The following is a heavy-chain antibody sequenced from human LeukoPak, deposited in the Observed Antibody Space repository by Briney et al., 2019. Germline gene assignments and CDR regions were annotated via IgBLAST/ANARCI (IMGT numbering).Heavy chain of an antibody. V-gene: IGHV4-39*01. Sequence: SETLSLTCTVSGGSISSSSYYWGWIRQPPGKGLEWIGSIYYSGSTYYNPSLKSRVTISVDTSKNQFSLKLSSVTAAVTAVYYCARQEDTYYDILTGYYGRGVGFDYWGQGTLVTVSS. CDR2: IYYSGST. D-gene: IGHD3-9*01. CDR1: GGSISSSSYY. CDR3: ARQEDTYYDILTGYYGRGVGFDY. J-gene: IGHJ4*02.